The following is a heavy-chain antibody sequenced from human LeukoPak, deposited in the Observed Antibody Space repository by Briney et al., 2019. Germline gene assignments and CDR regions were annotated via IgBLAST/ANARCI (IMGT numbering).Heavy chain of an antibody. CDR1: GGTFSSYA. V-gene: IGHV1-69*13. CDR2: IIPIFGTA. J-gene: IGHJ4*02. Sequence: SVKVSCKASGGTFSSYAISWVRQAPGQGLEWMGGIIPIFGTANYAQKFQGRVTITADESTSTAYMELSSLRSEDTAVYYCARVGIKVTTICYFDYWGQGTLVTVSS. D-gene: IGHD4-17*01. CDR3: ARVGIKVTTICYFDY.